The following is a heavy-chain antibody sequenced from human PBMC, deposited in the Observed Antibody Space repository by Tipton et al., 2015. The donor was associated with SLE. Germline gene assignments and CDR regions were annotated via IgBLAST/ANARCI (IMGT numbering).Heavy chain of an antibody. Sequence: SLRLSCVASGFSFSSYEMNWVRQAPGKGLEWVSYISGSGSTIFYADSVKGRFTISRDNTKNLVFLQMKSLRADDTAVYYCARRAVTNDWYFDLWGRGTLVTVSS. CDR2: ISGSGSTI. J-gene: IGHJ2*01. CDR3: ARRAVTNDWYFDL. CDR1: GFSFSSYE. V-gene: IGHV3-48*03. D-gene: IGHD4-17*01.